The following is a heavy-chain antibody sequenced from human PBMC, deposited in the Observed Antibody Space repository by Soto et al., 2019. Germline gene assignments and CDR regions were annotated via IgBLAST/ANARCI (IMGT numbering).Heavy chain of an antibody. CDR2: ISSSSSYT. CDR1: GFTFSDYY. D-gene: IGHD3-22*01. J-gene: IGHJ4*02. CDR3: ARAKYYYDSSGPLDY. V-gene: IGHV3-11*05. Sequence: GGSLRLSCAASGFTFSDYYMSWIRQAPGKVLDLFSYISSSSSYTNYADSVKCRFTISRDNAKNSLYLQMNSLRAEDTAVYYCARAKYYYDSSGPLDYWGQGTLVTVSS.